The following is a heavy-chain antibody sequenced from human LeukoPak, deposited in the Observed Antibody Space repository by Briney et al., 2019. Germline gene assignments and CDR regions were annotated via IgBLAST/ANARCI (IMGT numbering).Heavy chain of an antibody. V-gene: IGHV4-30-4*01. J-gene: IGHJ4*02. D-gene: IGHD1-7*01. CDR1: GGSISSGDYY. CDR2: IYYSGST. Sequence: SETLSLTCTVSGGSISSGDYYRSWIRQPPGKGLEWIGYIYYSGSTYYNPSLKSRVTISVDTSKNQFSLKLSSVTAADTAVYYCARSVKMELHYFDHWGQGTLVTVSS. CDR3: ARSVKMELHYFDH.